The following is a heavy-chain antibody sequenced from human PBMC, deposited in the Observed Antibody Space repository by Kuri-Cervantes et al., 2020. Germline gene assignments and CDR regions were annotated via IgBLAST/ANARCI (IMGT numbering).Heavy chain of an antibody. CDR1: GGSISSYY. V-gene: IGHV4-38-2*02. CDR2: IYHSGST. D-gene: IGHD2-2*01. J-gene: IGHJ4*02. Sequence: GSLRLSCTVSGGSISSYYWGWIRQPPGKGLEWIGSIYHSGSTYYNPSLKSRVTISVDTSKNQFSLKLSSVTAADTAVYYCARLVVRYYFDYWGQGTLVTVSS. CDR3: ARLVVRYYFDY.